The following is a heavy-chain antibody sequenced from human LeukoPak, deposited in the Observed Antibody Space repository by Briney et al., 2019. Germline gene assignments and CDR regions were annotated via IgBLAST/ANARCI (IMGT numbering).Heavy chain of an antibody. D-gene: IGHD3-3*01. Sequence: SVKVFCKASGGTFSSYAISWVRQAPGQGLEWMGRIIPILGIANYAQKFQGRVTITADKSTSTAYMELSSLRSEDTAVYYCARSKIFGVVADFDYWGQGTLVTVSS. V-gene: IGHV1-69*04. J-gene: IGHJ4*02. CDR1: GGTFSSYA. CDR2: IIPILGIA. CDR3: ARSKIFGVVADFDY.